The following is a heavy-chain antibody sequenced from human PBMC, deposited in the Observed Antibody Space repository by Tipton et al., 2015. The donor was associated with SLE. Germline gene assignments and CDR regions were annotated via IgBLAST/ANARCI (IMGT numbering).Heavy chain of an antibody. CDR1: GYTFTSYD. CDR3: ARGPKFNSSPRGGWYFDL. D-gene: IGHD6-13*01. CDR2: MNPNSGNT. V-gene: IGHV1-8*01. J-gene: IGHJ2*01. Sequence: QLVQSGAEVKKPGASVKVSCKASGYTFTSYDINWVRQATGQGLEWMVWMNPNSGNTGYAQKFQGRVTMTRNTSISTAYMELSSLRSEDTAVYYCARGPKFNSSPRGGWYFDLWGRGTLVTVSS.